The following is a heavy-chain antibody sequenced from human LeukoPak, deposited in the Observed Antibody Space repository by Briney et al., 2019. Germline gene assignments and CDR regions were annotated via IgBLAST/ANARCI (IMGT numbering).Heavy chain of an antibody. CDR1: GFTFSNYA. V-gene: IGHV3-23*01. D-gene: IGHD1-26*01. CDR2: ISGSGGST. Sequence: PGGSLRLSCAASGFTFSNYAMSWVRQAPGKGLEWVSAISGSGGSTYYADSVKGRFTISRDNSKNTMYLQMNSVRAEDTAVYYCAKVRGGSYLAFFDYWGQGTLVTVSS. CDR3: AKVRGGSYLAFFDY. J-gene: IGHJ4*02.